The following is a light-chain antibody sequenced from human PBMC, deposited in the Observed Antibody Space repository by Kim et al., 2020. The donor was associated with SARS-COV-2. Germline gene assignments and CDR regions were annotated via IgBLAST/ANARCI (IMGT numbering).Light chain of an antibody. CDR2: SAS. J-gene: IGKJ5*01. CDR3: QQLYTLDIT. CDR1: QATFSY. V-gene: IGKV1-9*01. Sequence: IQLTQSPSSLATTVGDSVTITCRASQATFSYLAWYQQKPGKAPKLLIQSASTLQSGVLSRFSGGGSGTDFTLTISSLQPDDFATYDCQQLYTLDITFGQGTRLEIK.